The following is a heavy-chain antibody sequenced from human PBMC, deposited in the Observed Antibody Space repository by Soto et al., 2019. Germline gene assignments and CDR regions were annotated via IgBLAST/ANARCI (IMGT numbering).Heavy chain of an antibody. Sequence: ASETLSLTCTISGGSISSYYWSWMRQAPGKGLEWIGNIYYTGSTNYNPSLKSRVTISVDTSKNQFSLKLSSVTAADTAVYYCARGGLIAVHHDYWGQGALVTVSS. V-gene: IGHV4-59*01. CDR3: ARGGLIAVHHDY. CDR2: IYYTGST. CDR1: GGSISSYY. J-gene: IGHJ4*02. D-gene: IGHD6-19*01.